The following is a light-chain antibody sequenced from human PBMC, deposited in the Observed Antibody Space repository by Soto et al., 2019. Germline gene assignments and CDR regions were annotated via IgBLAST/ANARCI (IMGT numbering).Light chain of an antibody. Sequence: QTVVTQEPSFSVSPGGTVTLTCGLTSGSVSTTYYPIWYQQTPGQAPRTLIYSTNIRSSGVADRFSGSILANKAALTITGAQADDESDYHCMLYMGGGLVVFGGGTKLTVL. J-gene: IGLJ3*02. CDR2: STN. CDR1: SGSVSTTYY. V-gene: IGLV8-61*01. CDR3: MLYMGGGLVV.